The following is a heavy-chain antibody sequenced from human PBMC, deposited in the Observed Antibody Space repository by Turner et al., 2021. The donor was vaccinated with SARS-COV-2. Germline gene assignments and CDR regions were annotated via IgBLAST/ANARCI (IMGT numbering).Heavy chain of an antibody. D-gene: IGHD2-21*02. CDR2: FDPEDGET. CDR3: ATGYAYCGGDCSIYY. V-gene: IGHV1-24*01. J-gene: IGHJ4*02. CDR1: GCTLIELS. Sequence: QVQLVKSGAEVKKPGASVKVYCKVSGCTLIELSMHWVRQAPGKGLEWMGGFDPEDGETIYAQKFQGRVTMTEDTSTDTAYMELSSLRSEDTAMYYCATGYAYCGGDCSIYYWGQGTLVTVSS.